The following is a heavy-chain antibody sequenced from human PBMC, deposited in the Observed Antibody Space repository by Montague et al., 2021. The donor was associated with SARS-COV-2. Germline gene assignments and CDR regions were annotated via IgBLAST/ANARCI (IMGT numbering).Heavy chain of an antibody. CDR1: GGSITRNYY. J-gene: IGHJ3*02. V-gene: IGHV4-39*01. CDR3: ARPLVRGAPKAFDI. D-gene: IGHD3-10*01. CDR2: IYYSGTT. Sequence: SEILSLTCTVSGGSITRNYYWGWIRQPPGKGLEWVGNIYYSGTTFINPSPKSRVTISVDASKNQFSPNLTSVTAADTAVYYCARPLVRGAPKAFDIWGQGALVIVSS.